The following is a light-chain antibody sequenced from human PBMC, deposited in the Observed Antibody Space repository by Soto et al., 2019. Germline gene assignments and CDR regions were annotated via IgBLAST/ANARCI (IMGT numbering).Light chain of an antibody. CDR2: GAS. CDR1: QSVSSSY. J-gene: IGKJ1*01. CDR3: QQYGSSPWT. Sequence: EIVLTQSPGTLSLSPGERATLSCRASQSVSSSYLAWYQQKPGQAPRLLIYGASSMATGIPDRFSGSGSGTDFTLTISRLEPEDCAVYYCQQYGSSPWTFGQGTKVEIK. V-gene: IGKV3-20*01.